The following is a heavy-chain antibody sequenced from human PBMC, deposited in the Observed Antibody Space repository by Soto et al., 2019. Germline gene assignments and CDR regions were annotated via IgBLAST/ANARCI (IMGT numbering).Heavy chain of an antibody. Sequence: PGGSLRLSCAASGFTFSSYDMNWVRQAPGKGLEWASYISSSSSTIYYADSVKGRFTISRDNSKNTLYLQMNSLRAEDTAVYYCAKRSSSSTFDYWGQGTLVTVSS. CDR3: AKRSSSSTFDY. J-gene: IGHJ4*02. CDR2: ISSSSSTI. D-gene: IGHD6-6*01. CDR1: GFTFSSYD. V-gene: IGHV3-48*01.